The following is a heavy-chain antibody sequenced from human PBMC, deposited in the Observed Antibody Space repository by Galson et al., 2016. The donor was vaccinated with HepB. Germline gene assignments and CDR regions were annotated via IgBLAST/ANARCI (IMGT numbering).Heavy chain of an antibody. V-gene: IGHV6-1*01. D-gene: IGHD6-19*01. CDR2: TYYRPKWYN. Sequence: CAISGDSVSSNSAAWNWIRQSPSRGLEWLGRTYYRPKWYNDYAVSVNSRITINPDTSKNQFSLQLNSVTPEDTAVYYCAREDYSSGWPLNWYFDLWGRGTLVSVSS. CDR1: GDSVSSNSAA. J-gene: IGHJ2*01. CDR3: AREDYSSGWPLNWYFDL.